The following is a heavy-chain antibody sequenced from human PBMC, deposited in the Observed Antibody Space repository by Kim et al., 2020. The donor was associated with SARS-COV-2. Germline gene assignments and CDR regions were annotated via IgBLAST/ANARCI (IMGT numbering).Heavy chain of an antibody. CDR1: GFIFSSYE. CDR2: ISSNGYNK. Sequence: GGSLRLSCAASGFIFSSYEMNWVRQAPGKGLEWVSYISSNGYNKYYADSVKGRFTISRDNAKKSLYLQMNSLRVEDTAVYYCAALLNCTSSTCFRDYYM. V-gene: IGHV3-48*03. CDR3: AALLNCTSSTCFRDYYM. D-gene: IGHD2-2*01. J-gene: IGHJ6*03.